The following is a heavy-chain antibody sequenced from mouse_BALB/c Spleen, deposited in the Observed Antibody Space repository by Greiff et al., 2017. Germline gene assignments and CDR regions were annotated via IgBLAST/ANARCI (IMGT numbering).Heavy chain of an antibody. CDR3: ARSPSYDYGGFAY. D-gene: IGHD2-4*01. CDR2: ISSGSSTI. CDR1: GFTFSSFG. Sequence: EVMLVESGGGLVQPGGSRKLSCAASGFTFSSFGMHWVRQAPEKGLEWVAYISSGSSTIYYADTVKGRFTISRDNPKNTLFLQMTSLRSEDTAMYYCARSPSYDYGGFAYWGQGTLVTVSA. V-gene: IGHV5-17*02. J-gene: IGHJ3*01.